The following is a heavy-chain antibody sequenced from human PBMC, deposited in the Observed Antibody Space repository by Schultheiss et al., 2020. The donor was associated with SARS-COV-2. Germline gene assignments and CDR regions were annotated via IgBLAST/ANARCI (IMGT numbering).Heavy chain of an antibody. D-gene: IGHD3-22*01. J-gene: IGHJ3*02. CDR2: IWYDGSNK. Sequence: GESLKISCAASGFTFSSYGMHWVRQAPGKGLEWVAVIWYDGSNKYYADSVKGRFTISRDNSKNTLYLQMNSLRAEDTAVYYCARGPNYYDSSGPYGGPHRGAFDIWGQGTMVTVSS. CDR3: ARGPNYYDSSGPYGGPHRGAFDI. CDR1: GFTFSSYG. V-gene: IGHV3-33*08.